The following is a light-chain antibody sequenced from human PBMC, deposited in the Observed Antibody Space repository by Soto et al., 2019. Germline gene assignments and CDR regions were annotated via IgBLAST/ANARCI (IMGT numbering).Light chain of an antibody. CDR2: EVS. CDR1: SSDVGGYNY. J-gene: IGLJ2*01. V-gene: IGLV2-8*01. Sequence: QSALTQPPSAPGSPGQSVTISCTGTSSDVGGYNYVSWYQQHPGKAPKFMIYEVSKRPSGVPDRFSGSKSGNTASLTVSGLQAEDEADYYCSSYAGSNFVVFGGGTKVTVL. CDR3: SSYAGSNFVV.